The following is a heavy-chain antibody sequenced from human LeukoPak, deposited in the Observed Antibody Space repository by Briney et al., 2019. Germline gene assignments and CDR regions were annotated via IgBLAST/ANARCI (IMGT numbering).Heavy chain of an antibody. CDR1: GFTFSSYS. V-gene: IGHV3-21*01. CDR3: AREDYGDYSSRPHVDY. CDR2: ISSSSSYI. Sequence: PGGSLRLSCAASGFTFSSYSMNWVRQAPGKGLEWVSSISSSSSYIYYADSVKGRFTISRDNAKNSLYLQMNSLRAEDTAVYYCAREDYGDYSSRPHVDYWGQGTLVTVSS. J-gene: IGHJ4*02. D-gene: IGHD4-17*01.